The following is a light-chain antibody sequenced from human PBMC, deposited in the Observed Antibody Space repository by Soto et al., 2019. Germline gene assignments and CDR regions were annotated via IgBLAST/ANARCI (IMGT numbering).Light chain of an antibody. CDR1: QDISNY. CDR3: QQYDSYPLT. J-gene: IGKJ5*01. Sequence: DIQMTQSPSSLSASVGDRVTITCRASQDISNYLAWFQQKPGKAPTSLIFATSSLQIGVPSMFRGCGSGTDFTLTISSLQPEDLATYYCQQYDSYPLTLGHGTRLEIK. CDR2: ATS. V-gene: IGKV1-16*01.